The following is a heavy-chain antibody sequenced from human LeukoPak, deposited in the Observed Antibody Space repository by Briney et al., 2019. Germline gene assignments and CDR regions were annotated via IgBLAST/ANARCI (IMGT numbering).Heavy chain of an antibody. V-gene: IGHV4-34*01. CDR2: INHSGST. J-gene: IGHJ6*02. Sequence: SETLSLTCAVYGGSFSGCYWSWIRQPPGKGLEWIGEINHSGSTNYNPSLKSRVTISVDTSKNQFSLKLSSVTAADTAVYYCARGWYYYGMDVWGQGTTVTVSS. CDR3: ARGWYYYGMDV. CDR1: GGSFSGCY.